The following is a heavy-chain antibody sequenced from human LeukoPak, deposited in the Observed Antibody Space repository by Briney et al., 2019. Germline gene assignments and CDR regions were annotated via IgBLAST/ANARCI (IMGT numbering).Heavy chain of an antibody. J-gene: IGHJ4*02. CDR3: ARDTGLLKLFDY. D-gene: IGHD3-10*01. V-gene: IGHV4-39*07. Sequence: PSETLSLTCTVSGGSISSSSYYWGWIRQPPGTGLEWIGSIYYSGSTYYNPSLNSRVTISRDTSTNHFSLKLSSVTAADTAVYYCARDTGLLKLFDYWGQGTLVTVSS. CDR2: IYYSGST. CDR1: GGSISSSSYY.